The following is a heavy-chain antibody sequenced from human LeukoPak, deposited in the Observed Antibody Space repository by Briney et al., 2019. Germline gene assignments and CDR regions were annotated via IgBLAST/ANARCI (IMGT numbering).Heavy chain of an antibody. V-gene: IGHV3-23*01. J-gene: IGHJ4*02. Sequence: GGSLRLSCAASGFTFSSYAMSWARQAPGKGLEWVAGVSGGGIGTYYADSVRGRFTISRDNSKNTLYLQMSSLRAEDTAIYYCAHPSTPDYGGLDYWGQGTLVTVSS. CDR3: AHPSTPDYGGLDY. D-gene: IGHD4-17*01. CDR1: GFTFSSYA. CDR2: VSGGGIGT.